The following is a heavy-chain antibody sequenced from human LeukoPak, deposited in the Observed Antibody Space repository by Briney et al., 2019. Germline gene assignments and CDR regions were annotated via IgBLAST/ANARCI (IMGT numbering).Heavy chain of an antibody. J-gene: IGHJ5*02. CDR3: ARVGPPRGRFDP. V-gene: IGHV4-34*01. Sequence: PSETLSLTCAVYGGSFSGYYWSWIRQPPGKGLEWIGEINHSGSTNYNPSLKSRVTISVDTSKNQFSLKLSSVTAADTAVYYCARVGPPRGRFDPWGQGTLVTVSS. CDR2: INHSGST. CDR1: GGSFSGYY. D-gene: IGHD3-10*01.